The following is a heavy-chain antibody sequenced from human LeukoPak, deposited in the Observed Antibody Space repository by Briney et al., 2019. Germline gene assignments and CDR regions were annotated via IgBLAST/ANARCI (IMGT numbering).Heavy chain of an antibody. D-gene: IGHD3-9*01. V-gene: IGHV3-23*01. CDR1: GFPFSSYA. CDR2: ISGSGGST. J-gene: IGHJ6*02. CDR3: AKDPGVRGVLRYFDWYV. Sequence: PGGSLRLSCAVSGFPFSSYAMSWVRQAPGKGLEWVSAISGSGGSTYYADSVKGRFTISRDNSKNTLYLQMNSLRAEDTAVYYCAKDPGVRGVLRYFDWYVWGQGTTVTVSS.